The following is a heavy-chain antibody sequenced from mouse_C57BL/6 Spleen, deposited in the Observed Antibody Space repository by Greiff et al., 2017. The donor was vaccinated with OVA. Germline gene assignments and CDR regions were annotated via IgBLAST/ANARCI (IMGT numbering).Heavy chain of an antibody. CDR2: IWSDGST. Sequence: VKLMESGPGLVAPSQSLSITCTVSGFSLTSYGVHWVRQPPGKGLEWLVVIWSDGSTTYNSALKSRLSISKDNSKSQVFLKRNSLQTDDTAMYYCARGGYYGKGGYAMDYWGQGTSVTVSS. J-gene: IGHJ4*01. CDR3: ARGGYYGKGGYAMDY. D-gene: IGHD2-1*01. V-gene: IGHV2-6*03. CDR1: GFSLTSYG.